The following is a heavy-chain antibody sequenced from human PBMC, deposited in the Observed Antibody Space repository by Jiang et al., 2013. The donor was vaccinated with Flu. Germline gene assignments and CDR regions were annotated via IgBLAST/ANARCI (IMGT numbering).Heavy chain of an antibody. CDR1: GYTFTSYG. Sequence: SGAEVKKPGASVKVSCKASGYTFTSYGVSWVRQAPGQGLEWMGWISAYNGNTNYAQNLQGRVTMTTDTSTSTAYMELRSLRSDDTAVYYCARDNYYDSSGYFYFQHWGQGTLVTVS. J-gene: IGHJ1*01. CDR2: ISAYNGNT. CDR3: ARDNYYDSSGYFYFQH. D-gene: IGHD3-22*01. V-gene: IGHV1-18*01.